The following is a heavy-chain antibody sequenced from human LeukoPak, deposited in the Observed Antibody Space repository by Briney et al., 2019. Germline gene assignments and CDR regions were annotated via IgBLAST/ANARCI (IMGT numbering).Heavy chain of an antibody. CDR1: GYSISSGYY. D-gene: IGHD6-13*01. CDR2: IYHSGST. J-gene: IGHJ4*02. CDR3: ARADIAAAQIDY. Sequence: SETLSLTCTVSGYSISSGYYWGWIRQPPGKGLEWIGSIYHSGSTYYNPSLKSRVTISVDTSKNQFSLKLSSVTAADTAVYYCARADIAAAQIDYWGQGTLVTVSS. V-gene: IGHV4-38-2*02.